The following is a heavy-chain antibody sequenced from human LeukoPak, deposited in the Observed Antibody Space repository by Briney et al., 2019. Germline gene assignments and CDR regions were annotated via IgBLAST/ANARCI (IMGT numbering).Heavy chain of an antibody. CDR3: ARRMVRGVITSPFDS. CDR2: IYPGDSDT. Sequence: KDGESLKISCKGSGYSFTSYWIGWVRQMPGKGLEWMGVIYPGDSDTRYSPSFQGQVTISADKSISTAFLQWSSLRASDTAMYYCARRMVRGVITSPFDSWGQGTLVTVSS. V-gene: IGHV5-51*01. CDR1: GYSFTSYW. D-gene: IGHD3-10*01. J-gene: IGHJ4*02.